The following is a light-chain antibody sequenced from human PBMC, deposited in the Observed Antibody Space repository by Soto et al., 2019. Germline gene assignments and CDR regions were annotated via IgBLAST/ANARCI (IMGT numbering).Light chain of an antibody. CDR2: AAS. CDR3: LQHYIYPRT. V-gene: IGKV1-17*01. J-gene: IGKJ1*01. Sequence: DIQLTQYPSFLSASVGDRFSITCRASQGIRNDLSWYQQKPGKAPKRLIYAASSLHSGVPSRFSGSASGTEFTLAISCLQPEDVATYYCLQHYIYPRTFGQVTMV. CDR1: QGIRND.